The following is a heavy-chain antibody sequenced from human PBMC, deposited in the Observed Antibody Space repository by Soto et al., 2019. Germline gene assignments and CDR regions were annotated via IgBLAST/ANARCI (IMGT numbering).Heavy chain of an antibody. Sequence: GGSLRLSCAASGFTFSSYSMNWVRQAPGKGLEWVSSISSSSSYIYYADSVKGRFTISRDNAKNSLYLQMNSLRAEDTAVYYCARSCSGGSCYSEFPYFDYWGQGTLVTVPS. CDR1: GFTFSSYS. CDR2: ISSSSSYI. D-gene: IGHD2-15*01. CDR3: ARSCSGGSCYSEFPYFDY. J-gene: IGHJ4*02. V-gene: IGHV3-21*01.